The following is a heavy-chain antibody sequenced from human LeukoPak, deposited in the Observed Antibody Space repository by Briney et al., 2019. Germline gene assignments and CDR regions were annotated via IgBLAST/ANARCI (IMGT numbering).Heavy chain of an antibody. CDR1: GGTFSSYT. CDR3: CRDGYSSSWYERGDAFDI. CDR2: IIPILGIA. Sequence: GASVLVFCKASGGTFSSYTISWVRQALGQGLEWMVRIIPILGIANYAQKFQGRVTITADKSSSTADNEQRSPRSDAKAVYYQCRDGYSSSWYERGDAFDIWGQGTMVTVSS. D-gene: IGHD6-13*01. V-gene: IGHV1-69*02. J-gene: IGHJ3*02.